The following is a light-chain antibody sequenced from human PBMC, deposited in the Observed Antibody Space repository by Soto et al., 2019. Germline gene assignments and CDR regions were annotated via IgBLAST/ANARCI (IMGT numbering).Light chain of an antibody. Sequence: EIVMTQSPATLSVSPGERATLSCRASQSVNSNLAWYQQKPGHSPRLLIYGASTRVTGIPARFSGSGSGTEFXLTISSLQSEDFAIYYCQQHNSWPPVFGQGTKLEIK. V-gene: IGKV3-15*01. CDR1: QSVNSN. J-gene: IGKJ2*01. CDR2: GAS. CDR3: QQHNSWPPV.